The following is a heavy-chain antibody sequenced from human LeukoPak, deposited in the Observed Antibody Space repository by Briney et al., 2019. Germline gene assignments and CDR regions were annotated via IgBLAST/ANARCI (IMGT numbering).Heavy chain of an antibody. CDR3: AELGITMIGGV. CDR2: ISSSGSTI. J-gene: IGHJ6*04. V-gene: IGHV3-48*03. D-gene: IGHD3-10*02. CDR1: GFTFSSYE. Sequence: GGSLRLSCAASGFTFSSYEMNWVRQAPGKGLEWVSYISSSGSTIYYADSVKGRFTISRDNAKNSLYLQMNSLRAEDTAVYYCAELGITMIGGVWGKGTTVSMSS.